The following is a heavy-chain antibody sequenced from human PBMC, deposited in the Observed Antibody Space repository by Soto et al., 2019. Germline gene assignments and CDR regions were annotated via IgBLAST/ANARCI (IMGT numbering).Heavy chain of an antibody. CDR2: IYYSGST. V-gene: IGHV4-61*01. CDR3: ARDSSPRGYSYGWDYYYYYGMDV. Sequence: PSETLSLTCTVSGGSVSSGSYYWSWIRQPPGKGLEWIGYIYYSGSTNYNPSLKSRVTISVDTSKNQFSLKLSSVTAADTAVYYCARDSSPRGYSYGWDYYYYYGMDVWGQGTTVTVSS. D-gene: IGHD5-18*01. CDR1: GGSVSSGSYY. J-gene: IGHJ6*02.